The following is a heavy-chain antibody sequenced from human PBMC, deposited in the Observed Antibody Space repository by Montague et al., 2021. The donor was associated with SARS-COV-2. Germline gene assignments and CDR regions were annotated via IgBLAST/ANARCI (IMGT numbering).Heavy chain of an antibody. CDR2: VYDSGTT. J-gene: IGHJ4*02. Sequence: SETLSLTCTVSGGSISTYYWGWIRQPPGKGLEWIGYVYDSGTTKYSPSLKSRVTISADTSKNQFSLKLSSVTAADTAIYYCVRYHRACRGGDGYAVDCWGQGTLVSVSS. D-gene: IGHD2-21*02. V-gene: IGHV4-59*08. CDR1: GGSISTYY. CDR3: VRYHRACRGGDGYAVDC.